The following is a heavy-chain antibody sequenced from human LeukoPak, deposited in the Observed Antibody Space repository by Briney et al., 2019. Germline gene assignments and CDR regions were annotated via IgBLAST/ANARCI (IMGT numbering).Heavy chain of an antibody. CDR2: ISTSSSYI. CDR3: VRDTFSPDAFDI. D-gene: IGHD3-16*01. V-gene: IGHV3-21*01. CDR1: GITFTSYS. Sequence: GGSLSLSCAASGITFTSYSMNWVRQAPGKGLEWVSSISTSSSYIYSADSVKGRFTISRDNAKNSLYLQMNSLRAEDTAVYYCVRDTFSPDAFDIWGQGTMVTVSS. J-gene: IGHJ3*02.